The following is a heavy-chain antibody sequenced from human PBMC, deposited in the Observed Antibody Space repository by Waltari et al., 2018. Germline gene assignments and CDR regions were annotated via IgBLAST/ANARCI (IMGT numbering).Heavy chain of an antibody. CDR3: ARTSPPPISN. Sequence: QITLKESGPTLVKPTQTLTLTCTFSGFSLSTSGVGVGWIRQPPGKALEWLALIYWNDDKRYSPSLKSRLTITKDTSTNQVVLTMPNMDPVDTATYSCARTSPPPISNWGQGTLVTVSS. CDR2: IYWNDDK. V-gene: IGHV2-5*01. J-gene: IGHJ4*02. CDR1: GFSLSTSGVG.